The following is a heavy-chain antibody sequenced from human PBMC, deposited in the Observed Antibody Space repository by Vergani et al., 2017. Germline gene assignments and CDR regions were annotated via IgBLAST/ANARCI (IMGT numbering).Heavy chain of an antibody. V-gene: IGHV3-30-3*01. Sequence: QVQLVESGGGVVQPGRSLRLSCAASGFTFSSYAMHWVRQAPGKGLEWVAVISYDGSNKYCADSVKGRFTISRDNSKNTLYLQKNSLRVEDTAVYYCARARAVAGPYFDYWGQVTLVTVSS. CDR1: GFTFSSYA. J-gene: IGHJ4*02. CDR2: ISYDGSNK. D-gene: IGHD6-19*01. CDR3: ARARAVAGPYFDY.